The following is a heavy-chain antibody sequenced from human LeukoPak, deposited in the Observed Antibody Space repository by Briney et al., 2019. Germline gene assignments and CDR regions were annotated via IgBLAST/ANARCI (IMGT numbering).Heavy chain of an antibody. CDR1: GGTFSSYA. J-gene: IGHJ4*02. Sequence: ASVKVSCKASGGTFSSYAISWVRQAPGQGLEWMGWINPNSGGTNYAQKFQGRVTMTRDTSISTAYMELSRLRSDDTAVYYCASGGPLEREIVLFFSDFWGQGTLVTVSS. CDR2: INPNSGGT. D-gene: IGHD5-12*01. V-gene: IGHV1-2*02. CDR3: ASGGPLEREIVLFFSDF.